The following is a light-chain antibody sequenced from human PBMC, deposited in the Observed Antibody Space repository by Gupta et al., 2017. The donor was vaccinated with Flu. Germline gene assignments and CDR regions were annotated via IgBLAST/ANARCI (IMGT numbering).Light chain of an antibody. V-gene: IGKV3-15*01. CDR1: QSGSSD. CDR2: GAA. CDR3: QQYNNWPPLT. J-gene: IGKJ4*01. Sequence: ERVTLSSRASQSGSSDLARYQQKPGQAPPLLIFGAATSATGIAARFSGSGSGTDFTLTIISLQSEDFAVYYCQQYNNWPPLTFGGGTRVQI.